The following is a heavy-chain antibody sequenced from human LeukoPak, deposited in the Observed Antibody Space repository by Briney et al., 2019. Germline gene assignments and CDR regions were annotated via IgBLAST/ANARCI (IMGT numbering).Heavy chain of an antibody. CDR2: IYSGGST. J-gene: IGHJ4*02. D-gene: IGHD3-22*01. CDR3: AKEINYYDSSGALTDY. Sequence: PGGSLRLSCAASGFTVSSNYMSWVRQAPGKGLEWVSVIYSGGSTYYADSVKGRFTISRDNSKNTLYLQMNSLRAEDTAVYYCAKEINYYDSSGALTDYWGQGTLVTVSS. CDR1: GFTVSSNY. V-gene: IGHV3-66*01.